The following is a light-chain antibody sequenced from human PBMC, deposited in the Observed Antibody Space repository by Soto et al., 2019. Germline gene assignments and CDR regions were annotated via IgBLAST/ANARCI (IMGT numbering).Light chain of an antibody. CDR1: QSVLYSPNNKNY. CDR3: QQYHSDPIT. Sequence: DIVMTQSPDSLAESLGERATINCKSSQSVLYSPNNKNYLAWYQQKPGQPPKLLIYWASTRESGVPDRFSGGGSGTDFTLTISSLQAEDVAVYYCQQYHSDPITFGQGTRLEIK. J-gene: IGKJ5*01. CDR2: WAS. V-gene: IGKV4-1*01.